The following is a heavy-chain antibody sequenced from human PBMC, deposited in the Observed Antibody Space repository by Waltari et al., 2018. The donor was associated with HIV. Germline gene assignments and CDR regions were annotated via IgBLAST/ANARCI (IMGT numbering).Heavy chain of an antibody. Sequence: QVQLVQSGAEVKKPGASVKVSCKASGYTFTSYDINWVRQATGQGLEWMGVRKPYSGNTGYAQKFQGRVTMTRDTSISTAYMELSSLRSDDTAVYYCARALGRGYCSSTSCFFDYWGQGPLVTVSS. CDR3: ARALGRGYCSSTSCFFDY. J-gene: IGHJ4*02. V-gene: IGHV1-8*01. CDR1: GYTFTSYD. D-gene: IGHD2-2*01. CDR2: RKPYSGNT.